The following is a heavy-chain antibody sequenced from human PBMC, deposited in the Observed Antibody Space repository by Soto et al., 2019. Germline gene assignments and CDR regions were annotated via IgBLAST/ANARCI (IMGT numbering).Heavy chain of an antibody. V-gene: IGHV1-18*04. CDR3: ARDALKDAVVLVYEGYGMDV. CDR2: ISTYNGFT. CDR1: GYTFTSYG. Sequence: QVQLVQSGAEVKKPGASVKVSCKASGYTFTSYGISWVRQAPGQGLEWMGWISTYNGFTEYAQNLQGRVTMTTDTSTSKAYMELRSLRSDDTAVYYCARDALKDAVVLVYEGYGMDVWGQGTTVTVSS. J-gene: IGHJ6*02. D-gene: IGHD2-8*01.